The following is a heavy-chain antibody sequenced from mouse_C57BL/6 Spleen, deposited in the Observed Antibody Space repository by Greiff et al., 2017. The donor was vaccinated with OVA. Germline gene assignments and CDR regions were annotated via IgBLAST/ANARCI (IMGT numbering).Heavy chain of an antibody. CDR1: GFTFTDYY. CDR2: IRNKANGYTT. CDR3: ARYWNYDYFDD. Sequence: EVKVVESGGGLVQPGGSLSLSCAASGFTFTDYYMSWVRQPPGKALEWLGFIRNKANGYTTEYSASVKGRFTISRDTSQRILYLQMNALRAEDSATYSCARYWNYDYFDDWGKGTTLTVSS. D-gene: IGHD1-1*01. J-gene: IGHJ2*01. V-gene: IGHV7-3*01.